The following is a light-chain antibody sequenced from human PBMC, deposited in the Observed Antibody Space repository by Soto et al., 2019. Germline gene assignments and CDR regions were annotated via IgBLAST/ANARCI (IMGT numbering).Light chain of an antibody. Sequence: EPLMTESPSTLAGAPGERATFSCRASQSINTNFAWFQLKPGQAPRLLIYGASIRAAGIPARLSGSGFGTDFTLPIASLEPEDFAVYYCQQYGSSGTFGQGTKVDIK. V-gene: IGKV3-15*01. CDR3: QQYGSSGT. J-gene: IGKJ1*01. CDR2: GAS. CDR1: QSINTN.